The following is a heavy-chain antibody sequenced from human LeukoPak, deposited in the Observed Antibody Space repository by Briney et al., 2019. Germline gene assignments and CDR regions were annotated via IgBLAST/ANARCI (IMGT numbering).Heavy chain of an antibody. V-gene: IGHV4-39*07. D-gene: IGHD4-17*01. CDR1: GGSISSSSYY. Sequence: PSETLSLTCTVSGGSISSSSYYWGWIRQPPGKGLEWIGSIYYSGSTYYNPSLKSRVTISLDTSKNQFSLKLRSVTAADTAVYYCARGHPPDYGDYVDFQHWGQGTLVTVSS. CDR2: IYYSGST. CDR3: ARGHPPDYGDYVDFQH. J-gene: IGHJ1*01.